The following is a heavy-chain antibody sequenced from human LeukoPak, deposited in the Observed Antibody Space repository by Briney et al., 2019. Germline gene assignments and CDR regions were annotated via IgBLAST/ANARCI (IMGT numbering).Heavy chain of an antibody. V-gene: IGHV1-69*13. D-gene: IGHD3-3*01. CDR1: GGTFSSYA. J-gene: IGHJ4*02. CDR2: IIPIFGTA. CDR3: ARDLPDFGVVISYFDY. Sequence: SVKVSCKASGGTFSSYAISWVRQAPGQGLEWMGGIIPIFGTANYAQKFQGRVTITADESTSTAYMELSSLRSDDTAVYYCARDLPDFGVVISYFDYWGQGTLVTVSS.